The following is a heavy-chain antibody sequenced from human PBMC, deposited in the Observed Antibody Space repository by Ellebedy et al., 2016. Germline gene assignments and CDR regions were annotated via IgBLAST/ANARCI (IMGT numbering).Heavy chain of an antibody. J-gene: IGHJ6*02. D-gene: IGHD5-18*01. CDR3: ARVRMSYGQRYYGMDV. CDR2: IYYSGST. CDR1: GGSISSYY. V-gene: IGHV4-59*01. Sequence: SETLSLTCTVSGGSISSYYWSWIRQPPGKGLEWIGYIYYSGSTNYNPSLKSRVTISVDTSKNQFSLKLSSVTAADTAVYYCARVRMSYGQRYYGMDVWGQGTTVTVSS.